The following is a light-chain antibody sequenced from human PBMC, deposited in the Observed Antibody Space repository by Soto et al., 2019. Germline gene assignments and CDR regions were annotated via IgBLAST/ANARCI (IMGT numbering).Light chain of an antibody. CDR3: QQHSSWPLT. CDR1: QSVNSH. V-gene: IGKV3-15*01. CDR2: GAS. Sequence: EKVMTQSPATLSVSPGERATLSCRASQSVNSHLAWYQQKPAQAPRLLVYGASTRATGVPARFSGSGSGTEFTLTISSLQSEDSAVYYCQQHSSWPLTFGGGTKVEIK. J-gene: IGKJ4*02.